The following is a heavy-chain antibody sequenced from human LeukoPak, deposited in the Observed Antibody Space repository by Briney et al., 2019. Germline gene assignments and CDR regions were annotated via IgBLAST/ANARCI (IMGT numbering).Heavy chain of an antibody. CDR1: GGSISSYY. J-gene: IGHJ5*02. CDR2: IYYSGST. D-gene: IGHD1-1*01. CDR3: ARTPPPFLGRWFDP. V-gene: IGHV4-59*01. Sequence: SETLPLTCTVSGGSISSYYWSWIRQPPGKGLEWIGYIYYSGSTNYNPSLKSRVTISVDTSKNQFSLKLSSVTAADTAVYYCARTPPPFLGRWFDPWGQGTLVTVSS.